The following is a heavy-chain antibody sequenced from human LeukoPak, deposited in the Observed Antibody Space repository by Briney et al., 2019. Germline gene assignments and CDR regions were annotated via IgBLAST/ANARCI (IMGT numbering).Heavy chain of an antibody. J-gene: IGHJ4*02. CDR1: GFTFGGYG. CDR3: TRYNNDHFDY. CDR2: IAYDGSRA. D-gene: IGHD1-14*01. V-gene: IGHV3-33*01. Sequence: GGSLRLSCAGSGFTFGGYGMHWFRQTPGKGLEWVAVIAYDGSRAFYADSVKGRFTISRDNSKNTMSVQMDDLRAVDTAVYYCTRYNNDHFDYWGQGTLVTVSS.